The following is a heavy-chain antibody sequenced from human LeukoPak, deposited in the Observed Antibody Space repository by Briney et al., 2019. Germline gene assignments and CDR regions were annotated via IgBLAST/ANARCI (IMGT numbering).Heavy chain of an antibody. D-gene: IGHD6-13*01. J-gene: IGHJ4*02. CDR2: IYHSGST. Sequence: SETLSLTCTVSGGSISSSSYYWGWIRQPPGKGLEWIGSIYHSGSTYYNPSLKSRVTISVDTSKNQFSLKLSSVTAADTAVYYCARGQQLVYYWGQGTLVTVSS. CDR3: ARGQQLVYY. V-gene: IGHV4-39*07. CDR1: GGSISSSSYY.